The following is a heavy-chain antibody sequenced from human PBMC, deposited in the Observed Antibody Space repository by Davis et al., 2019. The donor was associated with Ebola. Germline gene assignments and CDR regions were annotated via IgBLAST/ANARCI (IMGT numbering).Heavy chain of an antibody. CDR2: INEDGSDT. V-gene: IGHV3-7*01. CDR1: GFPFSSFW. J-gene: IGHJ4*02. CDR3: ARPSPLPVAGTSSVSAFDL. Sequence: PGGSLRLSCAGSGFPFSSFWMTWVRQAPGKGLEWVATINEDGSDTYYVDSVEGRFTISRDSANNSLYLQMRSLRDEDTAVYFCARPSPLPVAGTSSVSAFDLWGQGTLVAVSS. D-gene: IGHD6-19*01.